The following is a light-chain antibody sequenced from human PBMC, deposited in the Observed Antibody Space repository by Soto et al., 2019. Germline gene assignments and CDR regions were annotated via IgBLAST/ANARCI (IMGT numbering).Light chain of an antibody. J-gene: IGLJ1*01. CDR1: SSDVGGYNY. V-gene: IGLV2-14*03. Sequence: HSVLTQPASVSGSPGQALSISCTGTSSDVGGYNYVSWYQQHPGKAPKLMIYDVSNRPSGVSNRFSGSKSGNTASLTISGLQAEDEADYYCSSYTSSSTPYVFGTGTKVTVL. CDR3: SSYTSSSTPYV. CDR2: DVS.